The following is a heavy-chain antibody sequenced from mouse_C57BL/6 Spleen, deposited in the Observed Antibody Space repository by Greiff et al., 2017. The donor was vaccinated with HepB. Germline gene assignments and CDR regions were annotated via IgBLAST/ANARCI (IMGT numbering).Heavy chain of an antibody. D-gene: IGHD1-1*01. Sequence: VQLQQSGAELVKPGASVKISCKASGYAFSSYWMNWVKQRPGKGLEWIGQIYPGDGDTNYNGKFKGKATLTADKSSSTAYMQLSSLTSEDSAVYFCAREVYGSSLLAYWGQGTLVTVSA. V-gene: IGHV1-80*01. CDR2: IYPGDGDT. J-gene: IGHJ3*01. CDR1: GYAFSSYW. CDR3: AREVYGSSLLAY.